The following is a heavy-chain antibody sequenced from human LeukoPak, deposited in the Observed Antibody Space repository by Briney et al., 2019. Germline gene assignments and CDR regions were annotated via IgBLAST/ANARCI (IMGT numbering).Heavy chain of an antibody. D-gene: IGHD3-3*01. Sequence: GGSLRLSCAASGFTFSNYWMSWVRQAPPEELGWVANIKQDGSEKYYVDSVKGRFTISRDNAKNSLSLQMNSLRAEDTAVYYCAREGSFYRYWGQGTLVTVSS. CDR2: IKQDGSEK. CDR1: GFTFSNYW. V-gene: IGHV3-7*04. CDR3: AREGSFYRY. J-gene: IGHJ4*02.